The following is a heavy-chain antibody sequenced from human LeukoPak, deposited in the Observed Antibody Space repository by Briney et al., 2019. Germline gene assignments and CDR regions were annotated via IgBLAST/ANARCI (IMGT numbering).Heavy chain of an antibody. J-gene: IGHJ5*02. Sequence: SETLSLTCTVSGGSISSYYWSWIRQPAGKGLEWIGRIYTSGSTNYNPSLKSRVTMSVDTSKNQFSLKLSSVTAADTAVYYCARFGYCSSTSCSAPPNWFDPWGQGTLVTVSS. D-gene: IGHD2-2*03. CDR3: ARFGYCSSTSCSAPPNWFDP. CDR1: GGSISSYY. V-gene: IGHV4-4*07. CDR2: IYTSGST.